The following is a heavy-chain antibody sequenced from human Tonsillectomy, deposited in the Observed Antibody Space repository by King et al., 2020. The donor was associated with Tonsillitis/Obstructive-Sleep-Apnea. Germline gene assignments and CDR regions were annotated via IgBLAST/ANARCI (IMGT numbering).Heavy chain of an antibody. J-gene: IGHJ3*02. V-gene: IGHV3-66*01. CDR3: ARGVDVYTVTAAFDI. Sequence: VQLVESGGGLVQPGGSLRLSCAASGFTVSSNYMSWVRQAPGKGLEWVSVIYSGGSTYYADSVKGRFTISRDNSKNTLYLQMNSLRAEDTAVYYCARGVDVYTVTAAFDIWGQGTMVTVSS. CDR1: GFTVSSNY. D-gene: IGHD4-17*01. CDR2: IYSGGST.